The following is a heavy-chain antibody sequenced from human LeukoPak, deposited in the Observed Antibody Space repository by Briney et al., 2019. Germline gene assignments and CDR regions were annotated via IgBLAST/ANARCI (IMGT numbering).Heavy chain of an antibody. CDR2: IKQDGSEK. V-gene: IGHV3-7*03. J-gene: IGHJ4*02. CDR1: GFTFSSYW. D-gene: IGHD6-19*01. Sequence: PGGSLRLSCAASGFTFSSYWMSWVRQAPGKGLEWVANIKQDGSEKYYVDSVKGRFTISRDNAKNSLYLQMNSLRADDTAVYYCAKSSRYGTGWYGRIDYWGQGMLVTVSS. CDR3: AKSSRYGTGWYGRIDY.